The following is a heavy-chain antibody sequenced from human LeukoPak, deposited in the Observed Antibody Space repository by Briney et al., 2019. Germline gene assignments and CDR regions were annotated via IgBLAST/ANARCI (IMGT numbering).Heavy chain of an antibody. Sequence: SETLSLTCTVSGGSISSYYWSWIRQPPGKGLEWIGYIYYSGSTNYNPSLKSRVTISVDMSKNQFSLNLTSVTAADTAVYYCARRQGDSTGYYPFDYWGQGTLVTVSS. CDR1: GGSISSYY. CDR2: IYYSGST. V-gene: IGHV4-59*01. CDR3: ARRQGDSTGYYPFDY. D-gene: IGHD3-22*01. J-gene: IGHJ4*02.